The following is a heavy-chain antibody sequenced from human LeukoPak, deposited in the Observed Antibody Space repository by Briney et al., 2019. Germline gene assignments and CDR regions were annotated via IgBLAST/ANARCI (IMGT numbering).Heavy chain of an antibody. V-gene: IGHV4-61*02. Sequence: PSETLSLTCTVSGGSITSGGDYWTWIRQPAGKGLEWLGRIHTSGSANYIPSLKSRVAISLDTSKNQFSLKLSSVTAADTAVYYCVRGRYYYDTSGYVVWLDPWGQGTLVTVSS. D-gene: IGHD3-22*01. J-gene: IGHJ5*02. CDR2: IHTSGSA. CDR3: VRGRYYYDTSGYVVWLDP. CDR1: GGSITSGGDY.